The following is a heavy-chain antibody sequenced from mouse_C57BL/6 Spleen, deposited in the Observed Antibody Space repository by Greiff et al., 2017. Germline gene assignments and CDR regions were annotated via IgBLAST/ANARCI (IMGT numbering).Heavy chain of an antibody. D-gene: IGHD2-4*01. J-gene: IGHJ3*01. CDR3: ARRGDYLRWFAY. CDR2: INPGSGGT. CDR1: GYAFTNYL. Sequence: QVQLKESGAELVRPGTSVKVSCKASGYAFTNYLIEWVKQRPGQGLEWIGVINPGSGGTNYNEKFKGKATLTADKSSSTAYMQLSSLTSEDSAVYFCARRGDYLRWFAYWGQGTLVTVSA. V-gene: IGHV1-54*01.